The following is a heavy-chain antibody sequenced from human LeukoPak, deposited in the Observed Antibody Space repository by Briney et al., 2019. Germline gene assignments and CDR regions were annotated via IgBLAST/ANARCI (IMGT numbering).Heavy chain of an antibody. V-gene: IGHV3-30*02. CDR2: IRYDGSNK. Sequence: GGSLRLSCAASGFTFSSYGMHWVRQAPGKGLEWVAFIRYDGSNKYYADSVKGRFTISRDNSKNTLYLQMNSLRAEDTAVYYCAKDGGWGGYYYDSSGYYSHFDYWGQGTLVTVSS. D-gene: IGHD3-22*01. CDR3: AKDGGWGGYYYDSSGYYSHFDY. CDR1: GFTFSSYG. J-gene: IGHJ4*02.